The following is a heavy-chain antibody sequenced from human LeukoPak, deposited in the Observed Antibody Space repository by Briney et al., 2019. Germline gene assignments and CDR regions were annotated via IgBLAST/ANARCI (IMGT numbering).Heavy chain of an antibody. CDR1: GGSFSSYY. D-gene: IGHD3-22*01. J-gene: IGHJ4*02. CDR2: IYYSGST. Sequence: SETLSLTCAVYGGSFSSYYWSWIRQPPGKGLEWIGYIYYSGSTNYNPSLKSRVTISVDTSKNQFSLKLSSVTAADTAVYYCASQNYYDGSGFGYWGQGTLVTVSS. CDR3: ASQNYYDGSGFGY. V-gene: IGHV4-59*01.